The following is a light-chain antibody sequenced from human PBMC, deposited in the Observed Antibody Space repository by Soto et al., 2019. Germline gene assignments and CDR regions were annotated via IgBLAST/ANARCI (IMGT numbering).Light chain of an antibody. CDR2: DVT. J-gene: IGLJ1*01. CDR3: ASYAGYYV. Sequence: QSALTQPRSVSGSPGQSVTISCTGTNSDVGGSDYVSWCQHHPGKAPKLVIYDVTKRPSGVPDRFSGSKSGNTASLTISGLQAEDEADYYCASYAGYYVFGTGTKLTVL. CDR1: NSDVGGSDY. V-gene: IGLV2-11*01.